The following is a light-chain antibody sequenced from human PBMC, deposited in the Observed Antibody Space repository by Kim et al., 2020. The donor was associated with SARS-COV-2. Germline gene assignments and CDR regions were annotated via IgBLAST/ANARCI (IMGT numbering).Light chain of an antibody. CDR2: DVT. J-gene: IGLJ3*02. V-gene: IGLV2-14*03. CDR3: STYTDSVM. CDR1: SSDVGAGHY. Sequence: QSALTQPASVSGSLGQSITISCTGSSSDVGAGHYVSWYRHHPGKAPKLMIYDVTLRPSGVSNRFYGSKSGNTASLTISGLQAEDEADYYCSTYTDSVMFGGGTQLTVL.